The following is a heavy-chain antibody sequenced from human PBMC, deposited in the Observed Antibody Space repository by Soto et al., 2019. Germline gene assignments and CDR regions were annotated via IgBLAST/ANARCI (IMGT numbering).Heavy chain of an antibody. V-gene: IGHV4-30-4*01. CDR1: GGSISSGDYY. Sequence: ASETLSLTCTVSGGSISSGDYYWSWIRQPPGKGLEWIGYIYYSGSTYYNPSLKSRVTISVDTSKNQFSLKLSSVTAADTAVYYCARGCSGGSCYSERNYYYYGMDVWGQGTTVTVSS. J-gene: IGHJ6*02. CDR3: ARGCSGGSCYSERNYYYYGMDV. D-gene: IGHD2-15*01. CDR2: IYYSGST.